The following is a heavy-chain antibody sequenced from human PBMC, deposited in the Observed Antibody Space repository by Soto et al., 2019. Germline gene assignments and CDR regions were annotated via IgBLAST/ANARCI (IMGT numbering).Heavy chain of an antibody. V-gene: IGHV3-23*01. D-gene: IGHD3-10*01. CDR1: GFTFSIYD. Sequence: GGSLRLSCEASGFTFSIYDMSWVRQAPGKGLEWVSSIRVRGGTTDYADSVKGRFTVSRDNSKNTLYLQMSSLRAEDTAVYYCATPLVRGVTMSYFDCWGPGTLVTVS. J-gene: IGHJ4*02. CDR2: IRVRGGTT. CDR3: ATPLVRGVTMSYFDC.